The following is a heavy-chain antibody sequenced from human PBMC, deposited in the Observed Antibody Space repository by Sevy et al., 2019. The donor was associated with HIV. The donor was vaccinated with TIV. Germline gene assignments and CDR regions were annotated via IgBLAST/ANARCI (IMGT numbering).Heavy chain of an antibody. CDR3: ATSRYCSGGSCYGADYYYGMDV. CDR1: GFTFSSYG. J-gene: IGHJ6*02. V-gene: IGHV3-30*02. D-gene: IGHD2-15*01. CDR2: IRYDGSNK. Sequence: GGSLRISCAASGFTFSSYGMHWVRQAPGKGLEWVAFIRYDGSNKYYADSVKGRFTISRDNSKNTLYLQMNSLRAEDTAVYYCATSRYCSGGSCYGADYYYGMDVWGQGTTVTVSS.